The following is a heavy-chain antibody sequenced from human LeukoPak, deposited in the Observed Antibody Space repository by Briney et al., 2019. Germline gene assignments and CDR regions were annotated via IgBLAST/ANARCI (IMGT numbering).Heavy chain of an antibody. D-gene: IGHD3-22*01. CDR1: GGSIWNSY. V-gene: IGHV4-59*08. CDR3: ARLITMIVDDAFDI. J-gene: IGHJ3*02. CDR2: IHHSGAT. Sequence: SETLSLTCTVSGGSIWNSYWTWIRQPPGKGLEYIGYIHHSGATNYNPSLKSRVTISVDTSKNQFSLKLSSVTAADTAVYYCARLITMIVDDAFDIWGQGTMVTVSS.